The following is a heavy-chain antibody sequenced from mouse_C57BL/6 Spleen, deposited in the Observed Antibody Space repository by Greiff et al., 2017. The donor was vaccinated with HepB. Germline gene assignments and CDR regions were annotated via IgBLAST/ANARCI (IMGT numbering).Heavy chain of an antibody. J-gene: IGHJ1*03. CDR3: ARSEVVGGYFDV. V-gene: IGHV1-61*01. CDR2: IYPSDSET. CDR1: GYTFTSYW. D-gene: IGHD1-1*01. Sequence: VQLQQPGAELVRPGSSVKLSCKASGYTFTSYWMDWVKQRPGQGLEWIGNIYPSDSETHYNQKFKDKATLTVDKSSSTAYMQLSSLTSEDSAVYYCARSEVVGGYFDVWGTGTTVTVSS.